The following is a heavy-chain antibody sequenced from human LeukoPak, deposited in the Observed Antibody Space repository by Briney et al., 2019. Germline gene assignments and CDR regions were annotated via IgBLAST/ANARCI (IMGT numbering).Heavy chain of an antibody. J-gene: IGHJ6*04. Sequence: PSETLSLTCAVYGGSFRGYYWSWIRQPPGKGLEWIGEINHSGSTNYNPSLKSRVTISVDTSKNQFSLKLSSVTAADTAVYYCAREDPSYGRVDVWGKGTTVTVSS. V-gene: IGHV4-34*01. CDR3: AREDPSYGRVDV. CDR2: INHSGST. CDR1: GGSFRGYY. D-gene: IGHD5-18*01.